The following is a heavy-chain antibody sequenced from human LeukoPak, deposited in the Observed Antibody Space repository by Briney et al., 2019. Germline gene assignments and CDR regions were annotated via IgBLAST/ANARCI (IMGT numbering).Heavy chain of an antibody. V-gene: IGHV3-7*01. CDR1: GFSFSSYW. CDR2: IKQDGSEQ. Sequence: GGSLRLSCAASGFSFSSYWMSWVRQAPGKGLEWVANIKQDGSEQNYADSVKGRFTISRDNTKNSLYLQMNSLRAEDTAVYYCASTNSIDNWGPGTLGTVSS. CDR3: ASTNSIDN. D-gene: IGHD2-2*01. J-gene: IGHJ4*02.